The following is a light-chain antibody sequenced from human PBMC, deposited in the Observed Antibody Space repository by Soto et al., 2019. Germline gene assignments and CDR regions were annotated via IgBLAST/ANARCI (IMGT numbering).Light chain of an antibody. CDR3: HQYGISPRT. Sequence: EVVLTQSPGTLYLSPGERATLSCRASQRIDSNSLAWYRQNPDQTPRLLVYGASTRTSGIPDRFSGGGSGTDFPLTISSLEPEDFAVYYCHQYGISPRTFGQGTKVDLK. CDR1: QRIDSNS. V-gene: IGKV3-20*01. CDR2: GAS. J-gene: IGKJ1*01.